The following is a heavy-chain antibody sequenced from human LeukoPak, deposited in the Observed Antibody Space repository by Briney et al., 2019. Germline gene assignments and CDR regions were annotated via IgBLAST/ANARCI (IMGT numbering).Heavy chain of an antibody. Sequence: GGSLRLSCAASGFTFSDYYMSWIRQAPGKGLEWLSYISSSGSTIYYADSVRGRFTVSRDNDKNSLSLQMNSLRVEDTAVYYCARGFVATSEFDYWGQRTLVTVSS. CDR1: GFTFSDYY. D-gene: IGHD5-12*01. CDR3: ARGFVATSEFDY. V-gene: IGHV3-11*01. J-gene: IGHJ4*02. CDR2: ISSSGSTI.